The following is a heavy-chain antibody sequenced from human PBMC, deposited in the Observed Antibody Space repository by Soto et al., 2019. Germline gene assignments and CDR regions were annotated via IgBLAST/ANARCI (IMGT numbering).Heavy chain of an antibody. Sequence: SVKVSCKASGGTFSSYTISWVRQAPGQGLEWMGRIIPILGIANYAQKFQGRVTITADKSTSTAYMELSSLRSEDTAVYYCARDYQLELPHYYYGMDVWGQGTTVTVSS. CDR3: ARDYQLELPHYYYGMDV. CDR1: GGTFSSYT. V-gene: IGHV1-69*04. J-gene: IGHJ6*02. D-gene: IGHD1-7*01. CDR2: IIPILGIA.